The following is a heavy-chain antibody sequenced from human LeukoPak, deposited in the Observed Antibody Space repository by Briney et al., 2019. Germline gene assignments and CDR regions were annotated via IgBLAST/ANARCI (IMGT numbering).Heavy chain of an antibody. D-gene: IGHD4-17*01. CDR2: IRYDGSNK. CDR3: ARGGTVTKDYYYYYMDV. Sequence: PGGSLRLSCAASGFTFSSYGMHWVRQAPGKGLEWVAFIRYDGSNKYYTDSVKGRFTISRDNSKNTLYPQMNSLRAEDTAVYYCARGGTVTKDYYYYYMDVWGKGTTVTVSS. CDR1: GFTFSSYG. V-gene: IGHV3-30*02. J-gene: IGHJ6*03.